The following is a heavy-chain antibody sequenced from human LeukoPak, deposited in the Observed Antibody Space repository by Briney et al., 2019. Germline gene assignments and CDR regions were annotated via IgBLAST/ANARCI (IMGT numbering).Heavy chain of an antibody. V-gene: IGHV4-4*07. CDR2: IYTSGST. CDR3: ARAYVTVAGPYYYYGMGV. J-gene: IGHJ6*02. Sequence: SETLSHTCTVSGGSISSYYWSWIRQPAGKGLEWIGRIYTSGSTNYNPSLKSRVTMSVDTSKNQFSLKLSSVTAADTAVYYCARAYVTVAGPYYYYGMGVWGQGTTVTVSS. CDR1: GGSISSYY. D-gene: IGHD6-19*01.